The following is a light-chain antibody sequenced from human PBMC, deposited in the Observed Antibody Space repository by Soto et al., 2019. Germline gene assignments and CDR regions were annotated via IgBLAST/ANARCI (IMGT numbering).Light chain of an antibody. Sequence: EIVLTQSPATLSLSPGERATLSCRASQNINTFLAWYQQQPGQAPRLLIYDASSRATGIPARFSGSGSGTDFTLTISALEPEDFAVYYCQQRSNWPPLIIFGRGTRLEIK. V-gene: IGKV3-11*01. CDR3: QQRSNWPPLII. J-gene: IGKJ5*01. CDR1: QNINTF. CDR2: DAS.